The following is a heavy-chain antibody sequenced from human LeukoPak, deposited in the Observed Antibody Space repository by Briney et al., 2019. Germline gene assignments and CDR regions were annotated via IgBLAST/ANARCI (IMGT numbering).Heavy chain of an antibody. D-gene: IGHD3-22*01. CDR1: GFTFSSYA. CDR3: ARDYYDSSGYYESDY. V-gene: IGHV3-30*04. J-gene: IGHJ4*02. CDR2: ISYDGSNK. Sequence: GGSLRLSCAASGFTFSSYAMHWVRQAPGKGLEWVADISYDGSNKYYADSVKGRFTISRDNSKNTLYLQMNSLRAEDTAVYYCARDYYDSSGYYESDYWGQGTLVTVS.